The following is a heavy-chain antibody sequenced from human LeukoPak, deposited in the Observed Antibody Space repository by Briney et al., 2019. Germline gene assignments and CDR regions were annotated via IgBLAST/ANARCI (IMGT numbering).Heavy chain of an antibody. V-gene: IGHV1-69*06. Sequence: ASVKVSCKASGGTFSSYAISWVRQAPGQGLEWMGGIIPIFGTANYAQKFQGRVTITADKSTSTAYMELSSLRSEDTAVYYCARDGYCSGGSCYRNYYYYMDVWGKGTTVTVSS. J-gene: IGHJ6*03. CDR2: IIPIFGTA. D-gene: IGHD2-15*01. CDR1: GGTFSSYA. CDR3: ARDGYCSGGSCYRNYYYYMDV.